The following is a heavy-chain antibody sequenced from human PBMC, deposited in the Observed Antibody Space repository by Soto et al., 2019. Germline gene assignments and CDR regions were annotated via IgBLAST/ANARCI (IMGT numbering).Heavy chain of an antibody. Sequence: GGSLRLSCAASGFTFSRYSMNWVRQAPGKGLEWVSSISSSSRYIYYPDSVKGRFTISRDNSKNTLYLQMNSLRAEDTAVYYCARSASHYDSSGYYYGVLDYWGQGT. V-gene: IGHV3-21*01. J-gene: IGHJ4*02. D-gene: IGHD3-22*01. CDR1: GFTFSRYS. CDR3: ARSASHYDSSGYYYGVLDY. CDR2: ISSSSRYI.